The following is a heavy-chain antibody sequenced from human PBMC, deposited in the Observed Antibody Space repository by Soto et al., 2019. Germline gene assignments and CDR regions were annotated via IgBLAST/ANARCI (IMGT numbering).Heavy chain of an antibody. J-gene: IGHJ6*01. V-gene: IGHV1-69*12. Sequence: QVQLVQSGAEAKKPGSSVKVSCKTSGGTFRTSAISWVRQAPGQGLEWMGGIMPVFPTPDYAQKFQGRVTITADESTGTAYMELSSLRSEDTAVYYWARDKDRQHLGGNCYSIMDVWGQGTTVTVSS. CDR3: ARDKDRQHLGGNCYSIMDV. D-gene: IGHD6-25*01. CDR2: IMPVFPTP. CDR1: GGTFRTSA.